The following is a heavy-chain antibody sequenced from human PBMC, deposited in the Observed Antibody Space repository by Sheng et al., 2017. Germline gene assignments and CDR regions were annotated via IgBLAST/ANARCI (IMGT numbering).Heavy chain of an antibody. CDR1: GFTFSNYG. CDR2: IYYDGSNK. V-gene: IGHV3-33*01. D-gene: IGHD4-17*01. J-gene: IGHJ4*02. CDR3: ARGVTTADY. Sequence: QVQLVESGGGVVQPGRSLRLSCAASGFTFSNYGMHWVRQAPGKGLEWVALIYYDGSNKYYADSVKGRFTISRDNSKNTLYLQMNSLRAEDTAVYYCARGVTTADYWGQGTLITVSS.